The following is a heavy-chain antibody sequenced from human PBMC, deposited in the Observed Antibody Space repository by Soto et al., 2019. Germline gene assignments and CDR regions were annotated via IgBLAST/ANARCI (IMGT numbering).Heavy chain of an antibody. D-gene: IGHD3-16*01. V-gene: IGHV1-69*18. CDR2: IIPVFRTS. CDR1: GVTFSSYA. CDR3: AKDGSWDGGGGES. J-gene: IGHJ4*02. Sequence: QVQLVQSGAELKKPGSSVKVSCSASGVTFSSYAFTWVRQAPGQGLEWMGNIIPVFRTSNYAQGFQGRLTISADESTNTIYMELSSLRSEDTAFDFCAKDGSWDGGGGESWGQGTLVIVSS.